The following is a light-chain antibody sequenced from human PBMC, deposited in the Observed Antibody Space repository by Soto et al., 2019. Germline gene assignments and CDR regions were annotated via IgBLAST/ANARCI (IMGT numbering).Light chain of an antibody. J-gene: IGLJ3*02. CDR3: CAYVSSNTLL. CDR2: EGS. CDR1: SSDVGGYNS. V-gene: IGLV2-11*01. Sequence: QSALTQPRSVSGSPGQSVTISCTGTSSDVGGYNSVSWYQQHPGKAPKLIIYEGSKRPSGISNRFSGSKSGNTASLIISGLQGDDEGDYYCCAYVSSNTLLFGGGTKLTVL.